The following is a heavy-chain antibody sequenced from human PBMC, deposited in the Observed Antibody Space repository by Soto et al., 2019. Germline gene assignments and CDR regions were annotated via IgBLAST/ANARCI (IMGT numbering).Heavy chain of an antibody. Sequence: QVQLQESGPGLVKPSQTLSLTCTVSGGSISSGGYYWSWIRQHPGKGLEWIGYIYYSGSTYYNPSLKSRVTISVDTSKNQFALKLSSVTAADTAVYSCARGDDILMYFDYWGQGTLVTVSS. CDR2: IYYSGST. CDR1: GGSISSGGYY. V-gene: IGHV4-31*03. D-gene: IGHD3-9*01. J-gene: IGHJ4*02. CDR3: ARGDDILMYFDY.